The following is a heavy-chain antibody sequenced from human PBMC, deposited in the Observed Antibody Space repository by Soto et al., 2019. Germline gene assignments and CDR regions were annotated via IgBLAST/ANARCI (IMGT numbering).Heavy chain of an antibody. CDR2: MNPNSGNT. J-gene: IGHJ5*02. V-gene: IGHV1-8*01. CDR1: GYTFTSYD. Sequence: QVQLVQSGAEVKKPGASVKVSCKASGYTFTSYDINWVRQATGQGLEWMGWMNPNSGNTGYAQKFQGRVTMTRNTSISPAYMELSSLRSEDTAVYYCATFGAAYCSGGSCSNFTWGQGTLVTVSS. D-gene: IGHD2-15*01. CDR3: ATFGAAYCSGGSCSNFT.